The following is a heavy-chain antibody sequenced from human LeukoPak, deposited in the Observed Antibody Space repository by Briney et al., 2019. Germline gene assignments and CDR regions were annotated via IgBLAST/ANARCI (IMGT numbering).Heavy chain of an antibody. D-gene: IGHD2-21*02. J-gene: IGHJ6*02. CDR3: ARGVYFSGGDCSLYGMDV. V-gene: IGHV1-2*06. CDR1: GYTFSDYY. Sequence: ASVKVSCKASGYTFSDYYIHWVRQAPGQGLEWVGRITPSSGDTNHAQKFQGRVTMTRDTSIGTAYMDLSRLRFDDTAVYYCARGVYFSGGDCSLYGMDVWGQGTTVTVSS. CDR2: ITPSSGDT.